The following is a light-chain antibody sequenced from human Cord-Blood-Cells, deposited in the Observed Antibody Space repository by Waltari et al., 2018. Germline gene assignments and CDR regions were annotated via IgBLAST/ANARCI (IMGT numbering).Light chain of an antibody. V-gene: IGKV3-11*01. Sequence: EIVLTQSPATLSLSPGERATLSCRASQSVSSYLAWYQQKPGQAPRLLIYDASNRATGIPARFSGSGSGTDFTLTISRLEPEDCAVYYCQQRSNWLFTFGPGTKVDIK. J-gene: IGKJ3*01. CDR3: QQRSNWLFT. CDR1: QSVSSY. CDR2: DAS.